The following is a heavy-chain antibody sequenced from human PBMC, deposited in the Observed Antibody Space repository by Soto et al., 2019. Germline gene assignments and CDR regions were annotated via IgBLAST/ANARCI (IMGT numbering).Heavy chain of an antibody. J-gene: IGHJ3*01. CDR2: LYSSGST. V-gene: IGHV3-53*01. CDR3: AARPLVPGAP. D-gene: IGHD3-10*01. CDR1: GFTFTGND. Sequence: EVQLVESGGGLIQPGGSLRLSCAASGFTFTGNDMNWVRQAPGKGLEWVSLLYSSGSTYYAESVKGRFTISRDNSNNTLYLQMSSLGAEDTAVYYCAARPLVPGAPWGQGTMVTVSS.